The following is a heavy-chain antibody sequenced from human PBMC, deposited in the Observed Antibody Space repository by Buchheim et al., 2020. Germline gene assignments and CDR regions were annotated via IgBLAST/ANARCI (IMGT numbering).Heavy chain of an antibody. J-gene: IGHJ6*02. CDR3: ASLGYSSSWYHYYYYGMDV. CDR2: IIPIFGTA. V-gene: IGHV1-69*06. Sequence: QVQLVQSGAEVKKPGSSVKVSCKASGGTFSSYAISWVRQAPGQGLEWMGGIIPIFGTANYAQKFQGRVTITADKSTSTAFMELSSLRSEDTAVYYCASLGYSSSWYHYYYYGMDVWGQGTT. D-gene: IGHD6-13*01. CDR1: GGTFSSYA.